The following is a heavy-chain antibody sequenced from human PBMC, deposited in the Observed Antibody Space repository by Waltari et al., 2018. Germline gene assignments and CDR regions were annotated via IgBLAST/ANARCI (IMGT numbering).Heavy chain of an antibody. CDR1: GLTVSSNY. CDR2: SYRGGST. J-gene: IGHJ4*02. Sequence: EVPLVESGGGLIQPGVSLRLSCAASGLTVSSNYMSWVRQAPGKGLERGSVSYRGGSTYYADSVKGRFTISRDNAKNKLYRKMNSLRAEDTAVYYCASDYGRFDYWGQGTLVTVSS. D-gene: IGHD4-17*01. CDR3: ASDYGRFDY. V-gene: IGHV3-53*01.